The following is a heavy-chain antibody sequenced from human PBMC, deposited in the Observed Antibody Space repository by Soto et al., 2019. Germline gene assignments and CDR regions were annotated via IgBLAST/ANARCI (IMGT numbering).Heavy chain of an antibody. V-gene: IGHV3-23*01. J-gene: IGHJ4*02. CDR2: LTPRGFKA. Sequence: EVQLLEYGGDLVQPGGSLRLSCAASGFTFSDRAMTWFRQGPGRGLEWVSALTPRGFKACYTDSVRGRFTIYRDNSRNTLYLEMKSLRAEATATYYCEVSNYRGSGSPYDYWGEGTLVAVSS. CDR1: GFTFSDRA. D-gene: IGHD3-10*01. CDR3: EVSNYRGSGSPYDY.